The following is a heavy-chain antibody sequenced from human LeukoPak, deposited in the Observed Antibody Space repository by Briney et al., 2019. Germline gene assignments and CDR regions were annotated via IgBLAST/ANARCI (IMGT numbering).Heavy chain of an antibody. V-gene: IGHV4-34*01. Sequence: SETLSLTCAAYGGSFSGYYWSWIRQPPGKGLEWIGEINHSGSTNYNPSLKSRVTISVDTSKNQFSLKLSSVTAADTAVYYCARGRSYYNAFDIWGQGTMVTVSS. CDR2: INHSGST. CDR3: ARGRSYYNAFDI. CDR1: GGSFSGYY. J-gene: IGHJ3*02. D-gene: IGHD1-26*01.